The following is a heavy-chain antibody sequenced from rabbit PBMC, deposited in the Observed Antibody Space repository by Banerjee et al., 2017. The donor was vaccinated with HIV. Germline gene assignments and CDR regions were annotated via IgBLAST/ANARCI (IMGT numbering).Heavy chain of an antibody. CDR1: GFSFSSSYY. CDR2: IYTGSGSS. D-gene: IGHD2-1*01. J-gene: IGHJ4*01. Sequence: QSVEESGGGLVQPEGPLTLTCTASGFSFSSSYYMCWVRQAPGKGLEWVGFIYTGSGSSYSAWWERGRFTTNTTSSTTVTLKMTSLTAADAAYYFCAGDGGGDVNYFNFWGPGTLVTVS. V-gene: IGHV1S40*01. CDR3: AGDGGGDVNYFNF.